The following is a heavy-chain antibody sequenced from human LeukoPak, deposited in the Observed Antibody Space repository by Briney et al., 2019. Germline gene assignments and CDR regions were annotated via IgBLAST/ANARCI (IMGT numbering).Heavy chain of an antibody. D-gene: IGHD6-13*01. J-gene: IGHJ4*02. CDR1: GGSFNTYY. CDR3: ARHRRIAAAGIRGYDY. Sequence: PSETLSLTCNVSGGSFNTYYWTWIRQPAGRGLEWIGHIYTRGSTTYNPSLKSRVTISVDTSKNQFSLKLTSVTAADTAVYYCARHRRIAAAGIRGYDYWGQGTLVTVSS. CDR2: IYTRGST. V-gene: IGHV4-4*07.